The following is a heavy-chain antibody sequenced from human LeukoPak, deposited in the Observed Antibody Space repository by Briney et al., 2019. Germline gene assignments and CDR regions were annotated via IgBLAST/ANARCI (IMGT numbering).Heavy chain of an antibody. Sequence: ASVKVSCKASGYSFTSHYMHWVRQAPGQGLEWMGLINPSGSSTLYAQKFQGRVTMTRDMSTTTDYMELSSLRSEDTAVYYCARDEDTAMVTPHYYYYMDVWGKGTTVTVSS. J-gene: IGHJ6*03. CDR2: INPSGSST. CDR1: GYSFTSHY. D-gene: IGHD5-18*01. CDR3: ARDEDTAMVTPHYYYYMDV. V-gene: IGHV1-46*01.